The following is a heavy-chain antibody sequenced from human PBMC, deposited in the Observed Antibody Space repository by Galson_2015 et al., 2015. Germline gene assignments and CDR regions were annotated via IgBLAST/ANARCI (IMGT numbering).Heavy chain of an antibody. D-gene: IGHD6-13*01. CDR3: ARHRITGYSISEDRGYFDY. CDR1: GDSSSSSSDY. Sequence: SETLSLTCTVSGDSSSSSSDYWGWIRQPPGKGLEWIGSISYSGNTFFNPSLKSRVTISVDTSKNQFSLKLSFVTAADTAVYYCARHRITGYSISEDRGYFDYWGQGTLVTVSS. J-gene: IGHJ4*02. CDR2: ISYSGNT. V-gene: IGHV4-39*07.